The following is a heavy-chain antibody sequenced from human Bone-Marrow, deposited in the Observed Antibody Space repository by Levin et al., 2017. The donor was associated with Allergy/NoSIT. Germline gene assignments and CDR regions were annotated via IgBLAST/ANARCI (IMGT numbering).Heavy chain of an antibody. Sequence: TGESLKISCAASGFTFSNAWMSWVRQAPGKGLEWVGRIKSKTDGGTTDYAAPVKGRFTISRDDSKNTLYLQMNSLKTEDTAVYYCTTSGPDYPTPDYYYYGMDVWGQGTTVTVSS. J-gene: IGHJ6*02. V-gene: IGHV3-15*01. CDR3: TTSGPDYPTPDYYYYGMDV. D-gene: IGHD4-11*01. CDR1: GFTFSNAW. CDR2: IKSKTDGGTT.